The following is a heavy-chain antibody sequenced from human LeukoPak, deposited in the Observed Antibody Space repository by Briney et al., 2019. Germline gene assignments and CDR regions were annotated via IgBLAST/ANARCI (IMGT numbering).Heavy chain of an antibody. CDR3: ARVRDYFDSSDYSDY. J-gene: IGHJ4*02. V-gene: IGHV1-18*01. CDR1: GYTFTSYG. D-gene: IGHD3-22*01. CDR2: ISAYNGNT. Sequence: ASVKVSCKASGYTFTSYGISWVRQAPGQGLEWMGWISAYNGNTKYVQKFQGRVTMTIDTSSTTAYMELRSLTSDDTAVYYCARVRDYFDSSDYSDYWGQGTLVTVSS.